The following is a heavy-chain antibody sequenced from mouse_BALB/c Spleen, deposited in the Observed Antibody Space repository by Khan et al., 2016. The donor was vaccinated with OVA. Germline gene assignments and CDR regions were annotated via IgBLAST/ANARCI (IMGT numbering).Heavy chain of an antibody. V-gene: IGHV2-3*01. CDR1: GFSLTSYG. CDR2: IWGDGST. J-gene: IGHJ3*01. Sequence: QVQLKQSGPGLVAPSQSLSITCPVSGFSLTSYGVGWVRQPPGKGLEWLGVIWGDGSTNYHSALISRLNINKDNSKSQVFLKLNRLQTDDTATYYCALYYYGRAWFAYWGQGTLVTVSA. CDR3: ALYYYGRAWFAY. D-gene: IGHD1-1*01.